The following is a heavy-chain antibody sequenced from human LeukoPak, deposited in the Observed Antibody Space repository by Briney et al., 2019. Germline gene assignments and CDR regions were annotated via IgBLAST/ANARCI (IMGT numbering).Heavy chain of an antibody. D-gene: IGHD6-19*01. V-gene: IGHV3-23*01. Sequence: GASLRLSCAASGFTFTSYAMTWVRQAPGKGLDWVSSIDAGGGDTYHSDSVKGRFTISRDNSMNTLYLQMNSLRADDTAVYYCGRPTKYWLVRGNGVDVWGQGTTVTVSS. J-gene: IGHJ6*02. CDR1: GFTFTSYA. CDR3: GRPTKYWLVRGNGVDV. CDR2: IDAGGGDT.